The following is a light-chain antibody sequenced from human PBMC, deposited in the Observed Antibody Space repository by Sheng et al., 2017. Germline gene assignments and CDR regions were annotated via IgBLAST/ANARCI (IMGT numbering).Light chain of an antibody. V-gene: IGKV1-39*01. CDR3: QQSYSTVWT. CDR2: AAS. Sequence: DIQMTQSPSSLSASVGDRVTITCRASQSISSYLNWYQQKPGKAPKLLIYAASSLQSGVPSRFSGSGSGTDFTLTISSLQPEDFATYYCQQSYSTVWTFGQGTKVGNQT. J-gene: IGKJ1*01. CDR1: QSISSY.